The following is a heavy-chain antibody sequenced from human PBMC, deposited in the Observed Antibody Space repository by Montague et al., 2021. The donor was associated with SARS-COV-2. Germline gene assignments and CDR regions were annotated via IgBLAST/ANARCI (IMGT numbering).Heavy chain of an antibody. D-gene: IGHD3-22*01. Sequence: SGTLSLTCAVYGGSFNDYYWSWIRQPPGKGLEWIGEINHGGSTNYSPSLKSRVTISADTSKNQFSLKLKSVTAADTANYYCARGHQGVAMIVVVMIGAKYYFDYWGQGSLVTVSS. V-gene: IGHV4-34*01. CDR1: GGSFNDYY. CDR3: ARGHQGVAMIVVVMIGAKYYFDY. CDR2: INHGGST. J-gene: IGHJ4*02.